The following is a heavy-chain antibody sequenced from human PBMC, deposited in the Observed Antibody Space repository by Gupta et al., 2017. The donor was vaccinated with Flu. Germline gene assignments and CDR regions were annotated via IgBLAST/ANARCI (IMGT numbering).Heavy chain of an antibody. Sequence: QVQLQESGPGLVKPSETLSLTCTVSGGSISNYYWSWIRQPPGKGLEWIGFIYYRGSTDYNPSLKSRITISVDTSKNQFSLRLSSVTAADTAVYYCARGSGWYQLWGQGTLVTVSS. V-gene: IGHV4-59*01. D-gene: IGHD6-19*01. CDR2: IYYRGST. CDR1: GGSISNYY. CDR3: ARGSGWYQL. J-gene: IGHJ4*02.